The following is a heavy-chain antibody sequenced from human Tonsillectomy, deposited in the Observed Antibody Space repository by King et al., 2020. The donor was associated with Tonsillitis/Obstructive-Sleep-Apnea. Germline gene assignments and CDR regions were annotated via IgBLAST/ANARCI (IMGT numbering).Heavy chain of an antibody. V-gene: IGHV1-69*01. CDR2: IIPIFGVP. D-gene: IGHD1-26*01. Sequence: VQLVESGAEAKKPGSSVKVSCKVSGGTFSTHAISWVRQAPGQGPEWMGGIIPIFGVPNDAQKFQGRVRITADESTSTAYMELNSLRSDDTAVYYCAPSSRGPNGGTYPFIDNWGQGTLVTVTS. J-gene: IGHJ4*02. CDR3: APSSRGPNGGTYPFIDN. CDR1: GGTFSTHA.